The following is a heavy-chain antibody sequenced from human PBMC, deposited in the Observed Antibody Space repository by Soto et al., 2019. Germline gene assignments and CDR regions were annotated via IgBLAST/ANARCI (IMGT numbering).Heavy chain of an antibody. CDR3: AHRVLRTVYGLVTTTAIYFDF. J-gene: IGHJ4*02. CDR1: GFSLTTSGVG. V-gene: IGHV2-5*02. CDR2: TYWDADK. Sequence: QITLNESGPTVVRPTETLTLTCRFSGFSLTTSGVGVGWLSQSPGQAPEWLALTYWDADKRYSASLKSRLTITKDTSKNQVVLTVADLDPTDTATYYCAHRVLRTVYGLVTTTAIYFDFWGQGTPVAVSS. D-gene: IGHD3-3*01.